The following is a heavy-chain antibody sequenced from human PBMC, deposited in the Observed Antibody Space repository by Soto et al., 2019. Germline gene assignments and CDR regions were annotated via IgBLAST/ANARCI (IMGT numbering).Heavy chain of an antibody. D-gene: IGHD3-3*01. V-gene: IGHV4-61*01. CDR3: ARARDFWSGYYRDFDY. CDR1: GGSVSGGSYY. J-gene: IGHJ4*02. CDR2: IYYSGST. Sequence: SETLSLTCTVSGGSVSGGSYYWSWIRQPPGKGLEWIGYIYYSGSTNYNPSLKSRVTISVDTSKNQFSLKLSSVTAADTAVYYCARARDFWSGYYRDFDYWGQGTLVTVPQ.